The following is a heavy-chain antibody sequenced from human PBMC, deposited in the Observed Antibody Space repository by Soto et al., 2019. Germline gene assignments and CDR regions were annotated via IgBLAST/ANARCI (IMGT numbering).Heavy chain of an antibody. Sequence: EVQLVEPGGGLVKPGGSLRLSCAASGFTFSSYSMKWVRQAPGKGLEWVSSISSSSSYIYYADSVKGRFTISRDNAKNSLYLQMNSLRAEDTAVYYCAREKYYYGSGGCGYWGQGTLVTVSS. CDR2: ISSSSSYI. CDR1: GFTFSSYS. CDR3: AREKYYYGSGGCGY. V-gene: IGHV3-21*01. J-gene: IGHJ4*02. D-gene: IGHD3-10*01.